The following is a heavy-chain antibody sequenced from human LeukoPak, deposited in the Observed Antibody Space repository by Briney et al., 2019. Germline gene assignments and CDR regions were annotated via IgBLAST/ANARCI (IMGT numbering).Heavy chain of an antibody. Sequence: GGSLRLSCAASGFTFSNYAMSWVRQAPGKGLEWVSAISGSGGSTYYADSVKGRFTISRDNPKNTLYLQMNSLRAEDTAVYYCAKRAGYSSGWYGEYGMDVWGQGTRSPSP. CDR2: ISGSGGST. CDR3: AKRAGYSSGWYGEYGMDV. D-gene: IGHD6-19*01. V-gene: IGHV3-23*01. J-gene: IGHJ6*02. CDR1: GFTFSNYA.